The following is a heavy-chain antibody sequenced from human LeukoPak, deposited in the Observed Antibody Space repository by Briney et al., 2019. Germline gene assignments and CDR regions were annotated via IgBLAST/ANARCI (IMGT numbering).Heavy chain of an antibody. V-gene: IGHV4-59*08. D-gene: IGHD7-27*01. Sequence: SETLSLTCTVSGGSISSYYWSWIRQPPGKGLEWIGYFYYSGSTNNNPSLKSRVTMSLDTSKNQFFLDLTSVTAADTAVFYCARVNWVIDYWGQGILVTVSS. J-gene: IGHJ4*02. CDR3: ARVNWVIDY. CDR1: GGSISSYY. CDR2: FYYSGST.